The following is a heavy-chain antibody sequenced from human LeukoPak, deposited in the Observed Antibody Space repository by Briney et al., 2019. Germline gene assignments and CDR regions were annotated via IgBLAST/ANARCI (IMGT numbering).Heavy chain of an antibody. D-gene: IGHD3-22*01. Sequence: PGGSLRLSCAASGFTFSNYAMSWVRQAPGKGLEWVSGVSGSGGATYYADSVKGRFTISRDNSKNTLYLQMNSLRAEDTALYFFARDDRSGVVVAALDYWGHGNPGHRLL. J-gene: IGHJ4*02. CDR2: VSGSGGAT. CDR1: GFTFSNYA. V-gene: IGHV3-23*01. CDR3: ARDDRSGVVVAALDY.